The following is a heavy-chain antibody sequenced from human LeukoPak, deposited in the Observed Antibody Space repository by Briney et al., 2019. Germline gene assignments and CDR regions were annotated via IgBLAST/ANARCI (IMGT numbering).Heavy chain of an antibody. V-gene: IGHV3-69-1*01. D-gene: IGHD3-10*01. Sequence: GGSLRLSCAASGFTFSAYSMNWVRQAPGKGLEWVSSITSGDFVYFADSLKGRLTISRDNGKSSLYLQMNSLRAEDTAVYYCARGGFNMVRGVIIPSNSYFYYMDIWGKGTTVTVSS. CDR1: GFTFSAYS. J-gene: IGHJ6*03. CDR2: ITSGDFV. CDR3: ARGGFNMVRGVIIPSNSYFYYMDI.